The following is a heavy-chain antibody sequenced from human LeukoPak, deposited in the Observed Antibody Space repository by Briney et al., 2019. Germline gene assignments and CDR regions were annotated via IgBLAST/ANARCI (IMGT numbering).Heavy chain of an antibody. J-gene: IGHJ5*02. CDR3: ARDQKGRYYYDSSGYYQENWFDP. D-gene: IGHD3-22*01. CDR1: GGSISSYY. V-gene: IGHV4-59*12. CDR2: IYYSGST. Sequence: SETLSLTCTVSGGSISSYYWSWIRQPPGKGLEWIGYIYYSGSTNYNPSLKSRVTISVDTSKNQFSLKLSSVTAADTAVYYCARDQKGRYYYDSSGYYQENWFDPWGQGTLVTVSS.